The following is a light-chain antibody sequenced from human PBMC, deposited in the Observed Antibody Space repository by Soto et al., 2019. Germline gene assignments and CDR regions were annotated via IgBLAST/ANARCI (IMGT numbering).Light chain of an antibody. Sequence: QSALTQPASVSGSPGQSITISCIGTSSDVGGYNYVSWYQQHPGKAPKLMIYDVDNRPSGVSNRFSGSKSGNTASLTISGLQAEDEADYYCSSYTSSSNLLFGGGTKVTVL. CDR2: DVD. J-gene: IGLJ2*01. V-gene: IGLV2-14*01. CDR1: SSDVGGYNY. CDR3: SSYTSSSNLL.